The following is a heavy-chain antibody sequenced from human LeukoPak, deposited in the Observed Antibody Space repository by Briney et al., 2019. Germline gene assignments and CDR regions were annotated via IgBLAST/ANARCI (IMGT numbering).Heavy chain of an antibody. D-gene: IGHD1-1*01. CDR3: AIWTSGNY. CDR1: QFTFNGSW. Sequence: GGSLRLSCADSQFTFNGSWMNWVRQAPGKGLEWVANMDPTGSQKRYVDSVRGRFTISKDNPGESIYLDKHSLRAEDTGIYYCAIWTSGNYWGQGTLVPVS. J-gene: IGHJ4*02. V-gene: IGHV3-7*01. CDR2: MDPTGSQK.